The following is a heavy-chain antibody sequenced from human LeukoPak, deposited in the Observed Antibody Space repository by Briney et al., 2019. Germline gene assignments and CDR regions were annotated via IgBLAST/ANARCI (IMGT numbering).Heavy chain of an antibody. D-gene: IGHD3-10*01. CDR2: ISYDGSSK. CDR3: ARVYRLLWFGDH. V-gene: IGHV3-30*04. Sequence: PGGSLRLSCAASGFTFSSYAMHWVRQAPGKGLEWVAVISYDGSSKYYADSVKGRFTISRDNSKNTLYLQMNSLRAEDTAVYYCARVYRLLWFGDHWGQGTLVTVSS. J-gene: IGHJ4*02. CDR1: GFTFSSYA.